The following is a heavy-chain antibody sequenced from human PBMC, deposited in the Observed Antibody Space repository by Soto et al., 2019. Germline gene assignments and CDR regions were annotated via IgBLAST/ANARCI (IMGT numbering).Heavy chain of an antibody. J-gene: IGHJ4*02. D-gene: IGHD3-22*01. Sequence: GASVKVSCKASGYTFTTYYMHWVRLAPGQGLEWMGIINPLGGSTVYAQNFQGRVIMTRDTSTNTVYMDLSSLRSEDTAVYYCAITTYFYESSDSFWGQGTLVTVSS. CDR2: INPLGGST. CDR1: GYTFTTYY. V-gene: IGHV1-46*03. CDR3: AITTYFYESSDSF.